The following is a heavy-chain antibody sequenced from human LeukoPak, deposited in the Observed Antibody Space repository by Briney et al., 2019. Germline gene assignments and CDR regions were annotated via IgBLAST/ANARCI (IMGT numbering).Heavy chain of an antibody. J-gene: IGHJ4*02. CDR3: LTWIRGVGY. CDR2: TKNKVKSYTT. CDR1: GFPFTNYW. Sequence: GALRLSCAVSGFPFTNYWMSWVRQAPGEGLEWVGRTKNKVKSYTTAYAASLKGRFTISRDDSKNSLYLQINSLKAEDTAVYYCLTWIRGVGYWGQGTLVTVSS. D-gene: IGHD5-18*01. V-gene: IGHV3-72*01.